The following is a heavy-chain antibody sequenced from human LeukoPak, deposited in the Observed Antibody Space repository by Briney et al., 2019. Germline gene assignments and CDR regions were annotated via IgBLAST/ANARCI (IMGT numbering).Heavy chain of an antibody. Sequence: SETLSLTCTVSGGSISSYYWSWIRQPPGKGLEWIGYIYYSGSTYYNPSLRSRVTISVDTSKNQFSLKLSSVTAADTAVYYCARDGSNWNYVGSRAFDIWGQGTMVTVSS. CDR2: IYYSGST. D-gene: IGHD1-7*01. V-gene: IGHV4-59*06. CDR3: ARDGSNWNYVGSRAFDI. J-gene: IGHJ3*02. CDR1: GGSISSYY.